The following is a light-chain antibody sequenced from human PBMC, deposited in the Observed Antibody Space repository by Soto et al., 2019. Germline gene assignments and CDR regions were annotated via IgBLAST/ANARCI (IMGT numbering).Light chain of an antibody. CDR2: GVF. J-gene: IGKJ2*01. Sequence: ETVLTQSPGSVSLSPGERATLSCRTSQSVKSNYLAWYQQKPGQAPRLLIYGVFNRATGIPDRFSGSGSGTDFTLTISGLEPEASAVYYCQHYDGSPRTFCQGTKLEIK. CDR3: QHYDGSPRT. V-gene: IGKV3-20*01. CDR1: QSVKSNY.